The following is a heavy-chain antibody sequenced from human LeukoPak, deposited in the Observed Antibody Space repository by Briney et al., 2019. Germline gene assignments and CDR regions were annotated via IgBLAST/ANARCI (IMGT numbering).Heavy chain of an antibody. CDR1: GGSISSSNW. CDR2: IYHSGST. V-gene: IGHV4-4*02. J-gene: IGHJ4*02. D-gene: IGHD3-22*01. CDR3: ATYYESSGYRLDY. Sequence: SGTLSLTCAVSGGSISSSNWWTWVRQPPGKGLEWIGEIYHSGSTNYNPSLKSRVTMSIDKSKNQFFLELNSVTATDTAVYYCATYYESSGYRLDYWGQGTLVSVSS.